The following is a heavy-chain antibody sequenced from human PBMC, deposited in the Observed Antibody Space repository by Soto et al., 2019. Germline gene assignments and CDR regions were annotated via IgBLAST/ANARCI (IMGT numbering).Heavy chain of an antibody. CDR2: IIPIFGTA. CDR1: GGTFSSYA. CDR3: ARGGIYYGSGSYYSNYYYYGMDV. V-gene: IGHV1-69*01. Sequence: QVQLVQSGAEVKKPGSSVKVSCKASGGTFSSYAISWVRQAPGQGLEWMGGIIPIFGTANYARKFQGRVTITADESTSTAYMELSSLRSEDTAVYYCARGGIYYGSGSYYSNYYYYGMDVWGQGTTVTVSS. D-gene: IGHD3-10*01. J-gene: IGHJ6*02.